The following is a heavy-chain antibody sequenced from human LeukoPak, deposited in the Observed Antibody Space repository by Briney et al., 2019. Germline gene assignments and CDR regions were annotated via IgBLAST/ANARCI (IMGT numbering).Heavy chain of an antibody. Sequence: GSLRLSCAASGFTFSSYSMNWVRQAPGKGLEWVSSISSSSSYIYYADSVKGRFTISRDNAKNSLYLQMNSLRAEDTAVYYCARDKDYGDGVWFDPWGQGTLVTVSS. CDR2: ISSSSSYI. V-gene: IGHV3-21*01. D-gene: IGHD4-17*01. J-gene: IGHJ5*02. CDR3: ARDKDYGDGVWFDP. CDR1: GFTFSSYS.